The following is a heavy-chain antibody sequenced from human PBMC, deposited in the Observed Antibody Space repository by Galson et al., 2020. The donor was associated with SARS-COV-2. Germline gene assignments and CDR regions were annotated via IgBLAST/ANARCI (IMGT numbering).Heavy chain of an antibody. CDR3: ARREAGYYDVLTGWLRESEYYDALDA. V-gene: IGHV4-59*08. D-gene: IGHD3-9*01. CDR2: VYDPGTA. CDR1: GDSISGYY. Sequence: ETSETLSLTCSVSGDSISGYYWTWIRLPPGKGLAWIGHVYDPGTANYSTSLKSRLIISADTSNNQVTLTLSSVTAADTAVYYCARREAGYYDVLTGWLRESEYYDALDAWGQGTTVTVSS. J-gene: IGHJ6*02.